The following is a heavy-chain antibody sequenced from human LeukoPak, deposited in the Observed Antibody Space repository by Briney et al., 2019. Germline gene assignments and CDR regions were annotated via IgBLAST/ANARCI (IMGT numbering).Heavy chain of an antibody. CDR2: ISSSGSTI. Sequence: PGGSLRLSCAASGFTVSSNYMSWVRQAPGKGLEGVSYISSSGSTIYYADSVKGRFTISRDNAKNSLYLQMNSLRAEDTAVYYCARVLDTAMVNHGMDVWGQGTTVTVSS. CDR1: GFTVSSNY. CDR3: ARVLDTAMVNHGMDV. V-gene: IGHV3-11*04. J-gene: IGHJ6*02. D-gene: IGHD5-18*01.